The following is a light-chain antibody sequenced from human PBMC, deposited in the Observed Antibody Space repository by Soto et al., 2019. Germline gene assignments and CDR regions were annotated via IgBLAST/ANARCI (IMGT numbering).Light chain of an antibody. J-gene: IGKJ4*01. CDR3: QPYDRWPVT. V-gene: IGKV3-15*01. Sequence: EVVVTQSPATLSVSPGERVTFSCRASQSVTTNLAWYQHKPGQSPRLLISDASTGASGIPPRFSGSGSGTEFTLTIDRLQSADFAVYYCQPYDRWPVTSGGGTKLDIK. CDR2: DAS. CDR1: QSVTTN.